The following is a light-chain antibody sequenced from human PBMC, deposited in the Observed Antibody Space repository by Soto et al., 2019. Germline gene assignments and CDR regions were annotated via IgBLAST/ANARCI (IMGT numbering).Light chain of an antibody. CDR1: QDISNS. CDR2: DAS. J-gene: IGKJ5*01. Sequence: DIQMTQSPSSLSASVGDRVTISCQASQDISNSLNWYQQRPGKAPKLLIYDASNLETGVPSRFSGSGSGTDFTFTISRLQPEDIATYYCQQYENLPTCGQGTRLEIK. CDR3: QQYENLPT. V-gene: IGKV1-33*01.